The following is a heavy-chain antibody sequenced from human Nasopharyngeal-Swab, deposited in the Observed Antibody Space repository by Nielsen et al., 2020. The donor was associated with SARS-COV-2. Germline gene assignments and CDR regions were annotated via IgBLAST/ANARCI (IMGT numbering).Heavy chain of an antibody. V-gene: IGHV4-31*02. CDR2: IYYSGST. J-gene: IGHJ4*02. Sequence: WIRQPPGKGLEWIGYIYYSGSTYYNPSLKSRVTISVDTSKNQFSLKLSSVTAADTAVYYCARDCKDSRGHYSDYWGQGTLVTVSS. CDR3: ARDCKDSRGHYSDY. D-gene: IGHD3-22*01.